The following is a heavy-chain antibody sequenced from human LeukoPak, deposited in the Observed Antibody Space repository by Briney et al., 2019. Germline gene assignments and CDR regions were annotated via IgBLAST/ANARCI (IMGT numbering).Heavy chain of an antibody. CDR3: ARVGSQPY. CDR2: ISYDGSNK. J-gene: IGHJ4*02. D-gene: IGHD3-16*01. CDR1: GFTFSSYA. Sequence: PGGSLRLSCAASGFTFSSYAMHWVRQAQGKGLEWVAVISYDGSNKYYADSVKGRFTISRDNSKNTLYLQMNSLRAEGTAVYYCARVGSQPYWGQGTLVTVSS. V-gene: IGHV3-30-3*01.